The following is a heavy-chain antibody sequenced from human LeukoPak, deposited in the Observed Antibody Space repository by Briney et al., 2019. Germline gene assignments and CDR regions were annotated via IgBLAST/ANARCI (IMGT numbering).Heavy chain of an antibody. J-gene: IGHJ5*02. D-gene: IGHD4-17*01. V-gene: IGHV1-69*05. CDR1: GGTFNNSA. CDR3: ARDVHGDYGSGWFDP. CDR2: IMPLFGTA. Sequence: SVKVSCKTSGGTFNNSAISWVRQAPEQGLEWLGGIMPLFGTAGYAQKFQGRVTITKDESTRTVYLELTSLTSDDTAVYYCARDVHGDYGSGWFDPWGQGTLISVSS.